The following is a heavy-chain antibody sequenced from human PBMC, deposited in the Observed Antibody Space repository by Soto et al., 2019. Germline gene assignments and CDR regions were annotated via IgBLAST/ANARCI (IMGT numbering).Heavy chain of an antibody. Sequence: PSETLSLTCAVYGGSFSGYYWSWIRQPPGKGLEWIGEINHSGSTNYNPSLKSRVTISVDTSKNQFSLKLSSVTAADTAVYYCARGDYYGSGSYYKREYYYYGMDVWGQGTTVTV. CDR1: GGSFSGYY. D-gene: IGHD3-10*01. CDR2: INHSGST. V-gene: IGHV4-34*01. CDR3: ARGDYYGSGSYYKREYYYYGMDV. J-gene: IGHJ6*02.